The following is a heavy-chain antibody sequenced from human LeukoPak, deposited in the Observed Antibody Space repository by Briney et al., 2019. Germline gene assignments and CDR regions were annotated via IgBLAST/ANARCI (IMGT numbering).Heavy chain of an antibody. CDR3: ARDGQQLVMDV. D-gene: IGHD6-13*01. V-gene: IGHV3-23*01. CDR1: GFTFSVAA. Sequence: PGGSLRLSCAASGFTFSVAAMTWVRQAPGKGLEWVSLIGASGESTYYADSVKGRFTISRDNAKNSLYLQMNSLRAEDTAVYYCARDGQQLVMDVWGQGTTVTVSS. CDR2: IGASGEST. J-gene: IGHJ6*02.